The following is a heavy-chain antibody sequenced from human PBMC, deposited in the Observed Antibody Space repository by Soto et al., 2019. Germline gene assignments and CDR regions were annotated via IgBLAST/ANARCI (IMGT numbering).Heavy chain of an antibody. CDR2: IYYSGSS. V-gene: IGHV4-31*03. D-gene: IGHD1-26*01. CDR1: GGSISSGSYH. Sequence: SDPLSLTCTVSGGSISSGSYHWSWIRQHPGKGLEWIGNIYYSGSSYYNPSLKSRATISIDTSKDQFSLRLGSVTAADTAVYYCARVEGSSYYFRHDCWGRGTLVTVSS. J-gene: IGHJ4*02. CDR3: ARVEGSSYYFRHDC.